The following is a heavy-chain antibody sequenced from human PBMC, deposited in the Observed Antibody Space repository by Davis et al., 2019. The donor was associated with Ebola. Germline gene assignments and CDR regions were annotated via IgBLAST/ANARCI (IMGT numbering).Heavy chain of an antibody. D-gene: IGHD1-26*01. J-gene: IGHJ3*01. CDR3: AKDGNLPFYRDAFDV. CDR1: GFTFSTYA. CDR2: ISHNGGST. V-gene: IGHV3-23*01. Sequence: GESLKISCAASGFTFSTYAMSWVRQAPGKGLEWVSGISHNGGSTYYADSVKGRFTISRDNSKNTLYLQMNSLRAEDTALYYCAKDGNLPFYRDAFDVWGQGTMVTVSS.